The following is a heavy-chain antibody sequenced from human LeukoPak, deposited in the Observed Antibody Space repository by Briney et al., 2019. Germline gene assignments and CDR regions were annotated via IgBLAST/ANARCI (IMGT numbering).Heavy chain of an antibody. Sequence: SETLSLTCTVSGGSISSYYWSWIRQPPGKGLEWIGEINHSGSTNYNPSLKSRVTISVDTSKNQFSLKLSSVTAADTAVYYCARVLSYDIDYFDYWGQGTLVTVSS. CDR1: GGSISSYY. CDR3: ARVLSYDIDYFDY. J-gene: IGHJ4*02. V-gene: IGHV4-34*01. D-gene: IGHD5-18*01. CDR2: INHSGST.